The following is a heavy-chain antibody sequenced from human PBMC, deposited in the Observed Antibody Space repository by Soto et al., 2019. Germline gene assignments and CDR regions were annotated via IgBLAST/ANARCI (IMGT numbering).Heavy chain of an antibody. CDR1: GYTFTGYY. D-gene: IGHD4-17*01. J-gene: IGHJ6*02. V-gene: IGHV1-2*04. Sequence: ASVQVSCKASGYTFTGYYMHWVRQAPGQGLEWMGWINPNSGGTNYAQKFQGWVTMTRDTSISTAYMELSRLRSDDTAVYYCARAYGGNPGYYGMDVWGQGTTVNVSS. CDR2: INPNSGGT. CDR3: ARAYGGNPGYYGMDV.